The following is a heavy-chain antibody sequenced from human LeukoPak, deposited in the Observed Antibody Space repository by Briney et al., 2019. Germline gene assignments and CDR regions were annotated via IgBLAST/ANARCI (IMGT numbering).Heavy chain of an antibody. CDR1: GFTFSSYW. Sequence: QPGGSLRLSCAASGFTFSSYWMHWVRQPPGKGMVWVSRINGDGGSTSYAASVKGRFTISRDNAKNTLYLQMNSLRAEDTAVYYCGRDPFRLGAYWGQGTLVTVSS. V-gene: IGHV3-74*01. CDR3: GRDPFRLGAY. CDR2: INGDGGST. J-gene: IGHJ4*02. D-gene: IGHD4-11*01.